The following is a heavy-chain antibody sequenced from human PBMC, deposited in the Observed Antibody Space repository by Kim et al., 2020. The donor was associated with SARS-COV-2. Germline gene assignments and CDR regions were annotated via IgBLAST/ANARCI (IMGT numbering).Heavy chain of an antibody. J-gene: IGHJ4*02. D-gene: IGHD3-22*01. V-gene: IGHV3-23*01. CDR2: ISGSGGST. CDR3: AYNRDSSGYYYGGSGY. Sequence: GGSLRLSCAASGFTFSSYAMSWVRQAPGKGLEWVSAISGSGGSTYYADSVKGRFTISRDNSKNTLYLQMNSLRAEDTAVYYCAYNRDSSGYYYGGSGYWGQGTLVTVSS. CDR1: GFTFSSYA.